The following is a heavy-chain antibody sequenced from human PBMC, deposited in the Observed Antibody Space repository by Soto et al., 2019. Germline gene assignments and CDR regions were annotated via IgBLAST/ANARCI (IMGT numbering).Heavy chain of an antibody. CDR3: ARRFELVGPFDY. CDR1: GCTFTSYG. J-gene: IGHJ4*02. V-gene: IGHV1-18*01. D-gene: IGHD3-16*01. CDR2: ISAYNGNT. Sequence: ASVKVSCKASGCTFTSYGISWVRQAPGQGLEWMGWISAYNGNTNYAQKLQGRVTMTTDTSTSTAYMELRSLRSDDTAVYYCARRFELVGPFDYWGQGTLVTVSS.